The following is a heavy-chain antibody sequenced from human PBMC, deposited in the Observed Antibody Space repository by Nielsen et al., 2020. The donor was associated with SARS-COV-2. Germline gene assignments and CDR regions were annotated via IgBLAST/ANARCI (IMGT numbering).Heavy chain of an antibody. D-gene: IGHD2-2*02. CDR1: GDSVSSHDW. CDR2: VSHSGST. J-gene: IGHJ6*03. Sequence: SETLSLTCAVSGDSVSSHDWWTWVRQSPGKGLEWIGEVSHSGSTTYNPSLKSRVTISMEKSKNQFSLRLTSVSAADTADYFCARGDLVVVPSPLLGLGPIFYSFSLDLWGKGTTVIVSS. CDR3: ARGDLVVVPSPLLGLGPIFYSFSLDL. V-gene: IGHV4-4*02.